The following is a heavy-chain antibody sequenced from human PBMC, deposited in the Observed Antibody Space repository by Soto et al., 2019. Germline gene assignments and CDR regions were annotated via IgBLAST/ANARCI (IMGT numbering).Heavy chain of an antibody. V-gene: IGHV5-10-1*01. CDR3: ARNLLLRFLERKGYYCYYGMHX. CDR2: IGPSDSYT. Sequence: GEALKIYCKGSGYSFTSYWISWVRQMPGKGLELMVRIGPSDSYTNYSPSFQGHGTIAADKSIGTAYLQWSSLKASDTAMYYCARNLLLRFLERKGYYCYYGMHXWGQVTTVTVS. D-gene: IGHD3-3*01. J-gene: IGHJ6*02. CDR1: GYSFTSYW.